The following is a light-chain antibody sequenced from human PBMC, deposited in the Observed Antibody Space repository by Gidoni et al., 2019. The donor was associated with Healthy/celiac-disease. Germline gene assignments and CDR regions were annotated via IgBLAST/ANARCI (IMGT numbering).Light chain of an antibody. J-gene: IGLJ3*02. CDR3: QSADSSGTYRV. CDR1: ALPKPY. CDR2: KDS. V-gene: IGLV3-25*03. Sequence: SYELTQPPSVSVSPGQTARITCSGDALPKPYAYWYQQKPGPAPVLVIYKDSERPSGIPERFSGSSSGTTVTLTISGVQAEDEADYYCQSADSSGTYRVFGGGTKLTVL.